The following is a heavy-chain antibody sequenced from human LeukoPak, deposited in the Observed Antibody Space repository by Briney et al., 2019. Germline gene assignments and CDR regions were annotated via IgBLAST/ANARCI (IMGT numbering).Heavy chain of an antibody. Sequence: SETLSPTCTVSGGSISSSSYYWGWIRPPPGKGLEWIGCIYYSRSTYCNPSRKSRVTTSVDTSKNHLSPKLSSVTAADTAVYYCAGGIQLLLRAGNYFDYWGQGTLVTVSS. D-gene: IGHD5-18*01. V-gene: IGHV4-39*02. CDR3: AGGIQLLLRAGNYFDY. CDR2: IYYSRST. J-gene: IGHJ4*02. CDR1: GGSISSSSYY.